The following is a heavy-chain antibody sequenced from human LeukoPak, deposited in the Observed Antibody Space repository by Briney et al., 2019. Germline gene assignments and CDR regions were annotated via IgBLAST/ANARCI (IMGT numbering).Heavy chain of an antibody. V-gene: IGHV1-69*06. D-gene: IGHD1/OR15-1a*01. CDR1: GGPFSSYD. CDR3: ARSRGGSPRTFDY. CDR2: IIPIFGTA. J-gene: IGHJ4*02. Sequence: SVKVSCKASGGPFSSYDISWVRQAPGQGLEWMGGIIPIFGTANYAQKFQGRVTITADKSTSTAYMELSSLRSEDTAVYYCARSRGGSPRTFDYWGQGTLVTVSS.